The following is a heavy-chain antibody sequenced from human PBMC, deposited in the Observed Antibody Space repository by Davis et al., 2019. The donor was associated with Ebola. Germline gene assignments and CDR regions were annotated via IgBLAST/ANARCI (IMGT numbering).Heavy chain of an antibody. D-gene: IGHD3-10*01. CDR2: IDPTDSYT. V-gene: IGHV5-10-1*01. J-gene: IGHJ4*02. CDR3: AITHETFINSSPEPRDY. CDR1: GYYFDIYW. Sequence: GGSLRLSCKGSGYYFDIYWINWVRRPPGKGLEWIGRIDPTDSYTYYGPSFEGHVTISPDKSKSTAFLQWSSLKASDTAIYYCAITHETFINSSPEPRDYWGQGTLITVSS.